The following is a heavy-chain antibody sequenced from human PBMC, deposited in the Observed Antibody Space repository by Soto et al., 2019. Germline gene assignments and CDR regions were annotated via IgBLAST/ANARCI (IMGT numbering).Heavy chain of an antibody. Sequence: GESLKISCKGSGYSFASYWIAWVRQMPGKGLVWMGIIYPGDSEARYSPSFQGQVSFSVDKSISTTFLQWSSLKASDSATYYCARQSGGGVITDFDYWGQGTLVTVSS. CDR3: ARQSGGGVITDFDY. CDR2: IYPGDSEA. CDR1: GYSFASYW. V-gene: IGHV5-51*01. J-gene: IGHJ4*02. D-gene: IGHD3-10*01.